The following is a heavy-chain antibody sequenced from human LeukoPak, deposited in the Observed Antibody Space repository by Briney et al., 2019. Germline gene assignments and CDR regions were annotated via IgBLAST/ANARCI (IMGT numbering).Heavy chain of an antibody. CDR1: GFSFSTYW. Sequence: EAGGSLRLSCEASGFSFSTYWMTWVRQAPGKGLEWVANIKQDGSEKHYVDSVKGRFTISRDNAKNSVYLQMNSLRAEDTAVYYCASGGGDWGQGTLVTVSS. J-gene: IGHJ4*02. CDR2: IKQDGSEK. D-gene: IGHD3-10*01. CDR3: ASGGGD. V-gene: IGHV3-7*01.